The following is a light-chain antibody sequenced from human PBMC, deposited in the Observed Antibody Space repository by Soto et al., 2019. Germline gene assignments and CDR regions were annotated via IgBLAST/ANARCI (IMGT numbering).Light chain of an antibody. CDR3: CTFVGVTNKV. CDR1: GNAVSYQL. Sequence: QSALAQPASVSGTPGQSITISCSGNAVSYQLVSWYQQQSGKAPKLILYNVTRRPSGVSNRFSGFKSGTTASLKITGLQAEDEADYYCCTFVGVTNKVFGNGTRSPS. J-gene: IGLJ1*01. CDR2: NVT. V-gene: IGLV2-23*02.